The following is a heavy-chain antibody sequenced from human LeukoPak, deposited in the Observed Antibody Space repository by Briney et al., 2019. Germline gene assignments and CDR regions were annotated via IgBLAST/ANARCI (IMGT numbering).Heavy chain of an antibody. CDR1: GGSFSGYY. D-gene: IGHD6-6*01. Sequence: SETLSLTCAVYGGSFSGYYWSWIRQPPGKGLEWIGEINHSGSTNYNPSLKSRVTISVDTSKNQFSLKLSSVTAADTAVYYCARWDSSSSLDYWGQGTLVTVSS. V-gene: IGHV4-34*01. CDR2: INHSGST. CDR3: ARWDSSSSLDY. J-gene: IGHJ4*02.